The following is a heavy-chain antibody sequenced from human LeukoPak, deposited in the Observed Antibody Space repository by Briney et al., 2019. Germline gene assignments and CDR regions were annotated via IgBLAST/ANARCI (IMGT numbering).Heavy chain of an antibody. J-gene: IGHJ6*02. D-gene: IGHD3-16*02. V-gene: IGHV3-30-3*01. CDR1: GFTFSNYA. CDR3: ARDHPHSFIGYGMDV. Sequence: GASLRLSCAASGFTFSNYAMSWVRQAPGKGLEWVAVISYDGSNKYYADSVKGRFTISRDNSKNTLYLQMNSLRAEDTAVYYCARDHPHSFIGYGMDVWGQGTTVTVSS. CDR2: ISYDGSNK.